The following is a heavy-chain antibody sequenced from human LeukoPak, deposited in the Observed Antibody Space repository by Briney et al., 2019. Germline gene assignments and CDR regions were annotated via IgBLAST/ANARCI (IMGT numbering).Heavy chain of an antibody. J-gene: IGHJ6*02. Sequence: ASVKVSCKASGYTFTSYYMHWVRQAPGQGLEWMGIINPSGGSTSYAQKFQGSVTMTRDTSTSTVYMELSSLRSEDTAVYYCARVWGYCSSTSCYSLYYYGMDVWGQGTTVTVSS. CDR2: INPSGGST. D-gene: IGHD2-2*02. CDR1: GYTFTSYY. CDR3: ARVWGYCSSTSCYSLYYYGMDV. V-gene: IGHV1-46*01.